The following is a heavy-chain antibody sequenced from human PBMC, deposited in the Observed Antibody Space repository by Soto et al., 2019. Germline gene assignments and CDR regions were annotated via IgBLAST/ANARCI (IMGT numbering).Heavy chain of an antibody. CDR3: EKLGYCSSTSCQDFDY. V-gene: IGHV3-9*01. CDR1: GFTFDDYA. D-gene: IGHD2-2*03. CDR2: ISWNSGSI. Sequence: EVQLVESGGGLVQPGRSLRLSCAASGFTFDDYAMHWVRQAPGKGLEWVSGISWNSGSIGYADSVKGRFTISRDNAKNSLYLQMNSLRAEDTALYYCEKLGYCSSTSCQDFDYWGQGTLVTVSS. J-gene: IGHJ4*02.